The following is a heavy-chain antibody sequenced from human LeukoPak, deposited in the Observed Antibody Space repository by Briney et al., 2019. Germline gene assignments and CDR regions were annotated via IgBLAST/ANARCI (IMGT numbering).Heavy chain of an antibody. CDR3: ARGGGRTNYYFDY. Sequence: SETLSLTCTVSGGSIFDYYWAWIRQPPGKGLEWIGYIYYSGRTHYKPSLDSRITISVDMSKNQFSLKLSSVTAADTAVYYCARGGGRTNYYFDYWGRGSLVTVSS. J-gene: IGHJ4*02. CDR1: GGSIFDYY. CDR2: IYYSGRT. V-gene: IGHV4-59*01. D-gene: IGHD2-15*01.